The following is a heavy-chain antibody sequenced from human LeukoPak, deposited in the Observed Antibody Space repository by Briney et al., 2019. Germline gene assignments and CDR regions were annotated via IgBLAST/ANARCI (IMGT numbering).Heavy chain of an antibody. Sequence: PGGSLRLSCAASGFTVSSNYMTWVRQTPGKGLEWVSVIYSGGNTYYADSVKGRFTISRDNSKNTLYLQMNSLRAEDTAVYYCARAMGVGGYYYDYWGQGTLVTVSS. D-gene: IGHD3-22*01. CDR3: ARAMGVGGYYYDY. V-gene: IGHV3-53*01. CDR1: GFTVSSNY. CDR2: IYSGGNT. J-gene: IGHJ4*02.